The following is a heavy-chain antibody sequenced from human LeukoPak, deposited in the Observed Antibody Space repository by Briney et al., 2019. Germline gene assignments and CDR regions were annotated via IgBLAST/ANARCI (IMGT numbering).Heavy chain of an antibody. CDR2: IYNSGST. D-gene: IGHD2-2*02. V-gene: IGHV4-31*03. Sequence: SETLSLTCTVSGGSISGGGYYCSWIRQHPGKGLEWIGYIYNSGSTYYNPSLKRRVTISVDTSKNQFSLKLSSVTAADTAVYYCARGYCSSNSCYRDAFDIWGQGTLVTVSS. CDR1: GGSISGGGYY. J-gene: IGHJ3*02. CDR3: ARGYCSSNSCYRDAFDI.